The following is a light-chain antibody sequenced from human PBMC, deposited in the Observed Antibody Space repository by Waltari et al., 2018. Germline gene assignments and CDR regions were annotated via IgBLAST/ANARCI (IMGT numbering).Light chain of an antibody. V-gene: IGLV1-40*01. CDR2: GNT. CDR3: QSYDSSLRGWV. J-gene: IGLJ3*02. CDR1: SSNIGGGYD. Sequence: QSVLTQAPSVSGAPGQRVTISCTGSSSNIGGGYDVHWYQQLPGTVPKLLIYGNTNRPSGCPDRFSGSKSGTSASLAITGLQAEDEADYYCQSYDSSLRGWVFGGGTKLTVL.